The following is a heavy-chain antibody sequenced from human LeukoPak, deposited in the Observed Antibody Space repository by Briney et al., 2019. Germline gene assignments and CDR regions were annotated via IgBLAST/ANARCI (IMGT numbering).Heavy chain of an antibody. J-gene: IGHJ4*02. CDR3: ARVHKYCSGSSCNDY. CDR2: ISAYSGNI. CDR1: GYTFTSYG. V-gene: IGHV1-18*01. Sequence: GSVKVSCKASGYTFTSYGISWVRQAPGQGLEWMGWISAYSGNIDYAQKFQGRVIMTTDTSTSTGYIELRSLRPDDTAVYYCARVHKYCSGSSCNDYWGQGALVTVSS. D-gene: IGHD2-15*01.